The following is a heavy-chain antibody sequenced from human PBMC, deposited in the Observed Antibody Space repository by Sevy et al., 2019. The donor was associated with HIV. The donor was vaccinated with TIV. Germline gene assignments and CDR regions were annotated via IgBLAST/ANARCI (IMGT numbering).Heavy chain of an antibody. J-gene: IGHJ4*02. CDR1: GFTFSSSD. CDR2: IRYDGSNK. D-gene: IGHD4-17*01. Sequence: GGSLRLSCVASGFTFSSSDMHWVRQAPGKGLEWVAVIRYDGSNKYYADSVKGRFTISRDNSKNTLYLQMNSLRAEDTAVYYCARIPYHYGDYPYYFDYWGQGTLVTVSS. V-gene: IGHV3-33*01. CDR3: ARIPYHYGDYPYYFDY.